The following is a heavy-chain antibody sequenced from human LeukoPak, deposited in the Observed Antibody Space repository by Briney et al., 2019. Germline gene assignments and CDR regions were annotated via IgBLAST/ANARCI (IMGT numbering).Heavy chain of an antibody. CDR1: GYFISSGYY. CDR2: IYHSGST. Sequence: ASETLSLTCAVSGYFISSGYYWGWIRQPPGKGLEWIGSIYHSGSTYYNPSLKSRVTISVDTSKNQFSLKLSSVTAADTAVYYCAREVPDYWGQGTLVTVSS. V-gene: IGHV4-38-2*02. J-gene: IGHJ4*02. CDR3: AREVPDY.